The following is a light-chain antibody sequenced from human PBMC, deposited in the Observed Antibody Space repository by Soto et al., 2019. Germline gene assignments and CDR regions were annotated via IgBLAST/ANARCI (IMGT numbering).Light chain of an antibody. CDR2: EVS. CDR3: RSYAGSNNFKV. Sequence: QSALTQPPSASGSPGQSVTISCTGTSSDVGGYNYVSWYQQHPGKAPKLMIYEVSKRPSGVPDRFSGSKSGNTASLTVSGLQVENEAGYYCRSYAGSNNFKVFGGGTKLTVL. CDR1: SSDVGGYNY. J-gene: IGLJ2*01. V-gene: IGLV2-8*01.